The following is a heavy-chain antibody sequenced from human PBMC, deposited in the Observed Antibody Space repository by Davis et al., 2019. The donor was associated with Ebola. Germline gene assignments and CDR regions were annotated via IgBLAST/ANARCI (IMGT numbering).Heavy chain of an antibody. CDR3: ARERGWLHAYYYYMDV. Sequence: PSETLSLTCTVSGGSISLYYWSWIRQPAGKGLEWIGRIYSTGTTHYNPSLNTRVTLSVDTSKNQFSLKLTSVTAADTAMYYCARERGWLHAYYYYMDVWGKGTTVTVSS. J-gene: IGHJ6*03. V-gene: IGHV4-4*07. CDR2: IYSTGTT. CDR1: GGSISLYY. D-gene: IGHD5-24*01.